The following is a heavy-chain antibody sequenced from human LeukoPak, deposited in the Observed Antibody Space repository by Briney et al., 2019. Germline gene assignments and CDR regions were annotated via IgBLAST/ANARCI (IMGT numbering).Heavy chain of an antibody. J-gene: IGHJ4*02. D-gene: IGHD6-13*01. V-gene: IGHV4-34*01. Sequence: KSSETLSLTCAVCGGSFSGYYWSWSRQPPGKGLGWDGEINHSGSTNYNPSLKSRVTISVDTSKNQFSLKLSSVTAADTAVYYCARGRGAAAEAMVSVSQGGDYWGQGTLVTVSS. CDR1: GGSFSGYY. CDR2: INHSGST. CDR3: ARGRGAAAEAMVSVSQGGDY.